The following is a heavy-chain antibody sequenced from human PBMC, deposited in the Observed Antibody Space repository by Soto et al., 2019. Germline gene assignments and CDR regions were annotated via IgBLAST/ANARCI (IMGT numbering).Heavy chain of an antibody. J-gene: IGHJ5*01. D-gene: IGHD3-16*01. V-gene: IGHV3-23*01. CDR3: AKDRRAGGNSAFYFDF. CDR1: GVKVSSYA. CDR2: ISATGGGT. Sequence: GGSLRLSCAASGVKVSSYAMSWGRQAPGKGLEWVSLISATGGGTYYADFVKGRFTISRDNSDNTLYLQVHSLRAEDTAVYYCAKDRRAGGNSAFYFDFWGQGAQVTVSS.